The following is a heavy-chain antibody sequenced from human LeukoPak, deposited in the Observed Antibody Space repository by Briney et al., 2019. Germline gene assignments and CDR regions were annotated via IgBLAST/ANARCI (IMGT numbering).Heavy chain of an antibody. CDR1: GGSISSSSYY. V-gene: IGHV4-39*01. J-gene: IGHJ4*01. Sequence: SETLSLTCTVSGGSISSSSYYCGWIRHPPGRGLGWIGSIYYSGSTYYNPSLKSRFTISVDTSKNQFSLKRTSMTAADTAVYYCVNYYDSSDYQQPNHFDYWGQGTLVTVSS. CDR3: VNYYDSSDYQQPNHFDY. D-gene: IGHD3-22*01. CDR2: IYYSGST.